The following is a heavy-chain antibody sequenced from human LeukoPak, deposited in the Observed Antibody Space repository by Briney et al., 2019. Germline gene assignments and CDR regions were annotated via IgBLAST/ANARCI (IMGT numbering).Heavy chain of an antibody. CDR2: ISSSSSYI. CDR3: ARDRAHPYYDFWSSYLYYFDY. J-gene: IGHJ4*02. Sequence: GGSLRLSCAASGFTFSSYSMNWVRQAPGKGLEWVSSISSSSSYIYYADSVKGRFTISRDNAKNSLYLQMNSLRAEDTAVYYCARDRAHPYYDFWSSYLYYFDYWGQGTLVTVSS. V-gene: IGHV3-21*01. CDR1: GFTFSSYS. D-gene: IGHD3-3*01.